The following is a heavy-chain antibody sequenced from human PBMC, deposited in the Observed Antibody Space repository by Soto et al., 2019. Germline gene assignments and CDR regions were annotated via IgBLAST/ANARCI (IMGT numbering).Heavy chain of an antibody. CDR1: GGTFSSYA. V-gene: IGHV1-69*12. CDR2: MIPIFGTA. J-gene: IGHJ6*02. CDR3: ARTHSSSTPGGAYYYYGMDV. Sequence: QVQLVQSGAEVKKPGSSVKVSCKASGGTFSSYAISWVRQAPGQGLEWMGGMIPIFGTANYAQKFQGRVTITADESTSTAYMELSSLRSEDTAVYYCARTHSSSTPGGAYYYYGMDVWGQGTTVTVSS. D-gene: IGHD6-6*01.